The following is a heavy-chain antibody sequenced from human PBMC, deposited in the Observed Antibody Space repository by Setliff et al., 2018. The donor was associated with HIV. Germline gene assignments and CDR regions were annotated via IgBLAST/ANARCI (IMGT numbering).Heavy chain of an antibody. CDR2: IYTSGST. Sequence: SETLSLTCTVSGGSISNYYWSWIRQPAGKGLEWIGRIYTSGSTNYNPSLKSRVTISVDTSKNQVSLNLSSVTAADTAIYYCARDVTVRLSVEYYFDYWGQGTLVTVSS. D-gene: IGHD2-15*01. V-gene: IGHV4-4*07. CDR1: GGSISNYY. CDR3: ARDVTVRLSVEYYFDY. J-gene: IGHJ4*02.